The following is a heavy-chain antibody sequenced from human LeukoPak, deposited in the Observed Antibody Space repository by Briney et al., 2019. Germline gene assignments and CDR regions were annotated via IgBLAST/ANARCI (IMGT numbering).Heavy chain of an antibody. CDR1: GFNLRTYA. CDR2: ISSSGGGT. J-gene: IGHJ4*02. CDR3: ARDDPFDY. Sequence: PGGSLRLSCAASGFNLRTYAMNWVRQAPGKGLEWVSAISSSGGGTYDADSVKGRFTSSRDNSKNTLYLQMNRLRAEDTAVYYCARDDPFDYWGQGTLVTVSS. V-gene: IGHV3-23*01. D-gene: IGHD1-1*01.